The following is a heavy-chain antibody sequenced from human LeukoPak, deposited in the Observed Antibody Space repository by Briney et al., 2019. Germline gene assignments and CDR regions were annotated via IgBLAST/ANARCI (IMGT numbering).Heavy chain of an antibody. Sequence: GGTLRLFCAASGVTFSSYGMSWVRQAPGTGLEWVSAISGSGGSTYYADSVKGRFTISRDNSKNTLYLQMNSLRAEDTAVYYCARGGDFWSGYSRGYYMDVWGKGTTVTVSS. CDR2: ISGSGGST. V-gene: IGHV3-23*01. CDR3: ARGGDFWSGYSRGYYMDV. J-gene: IGHJ6*03. D-gene: IGHD3-3*01. CDR1: GVTFSSYG.